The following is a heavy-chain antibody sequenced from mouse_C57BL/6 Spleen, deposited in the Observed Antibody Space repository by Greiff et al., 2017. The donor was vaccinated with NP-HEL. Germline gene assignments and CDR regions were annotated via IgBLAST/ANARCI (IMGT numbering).Heavy chain of an antibody. CDR2: ISYDGSN. J-gene: IGHJ4*01. CDR3: SLVGYYGYYYAMDY. CDR1: GYSITSGYY. Sequence: EVKLQESGPGLVKPSQSLSLTCSVTGYSITSGYYWNWIRQFPGNKLEWMGYISYDGSNNYNPSLKIRISITRDTSKNQFFLKLNSVNTEDTATYYVSLVGYYGYYYAMDYWGQGTSVTVSS. V-gene: IGHV3-6*01. D-gene: IGHD2-3*01.